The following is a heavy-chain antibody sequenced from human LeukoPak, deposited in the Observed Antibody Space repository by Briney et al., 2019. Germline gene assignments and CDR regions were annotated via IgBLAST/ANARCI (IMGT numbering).Heavy chain of an antibody. Sequence: SETLSLTCTVSGGSISSSSYYWGWIRQPPGKGLEWIGSNYYSGSTYYNPSLKSRVTISVDTSKNQFSLKLSSVTAADTAVYYCARDDGIAAAGLFDYWGQGTLVTVSS. V-gene: IGHV4-39*02. CDR2: NYYSGST. CDR1: GGSISSSSYY. J-gene: IGHJ4*02. CDR3: ARDDGIAAAGLFDY. D-gene: IGHD6-13*01.